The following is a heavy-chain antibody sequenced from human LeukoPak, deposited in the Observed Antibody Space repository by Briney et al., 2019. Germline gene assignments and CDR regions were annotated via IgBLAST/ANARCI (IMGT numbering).Heavy chain of an antibody. Sequence: GGSLRLSCAASGFTFSSYSVNWVRQAPGKGLEWVSYISSSSSTIYYADSVKGRFTISRDNAKNSLYLQMNSLRAEDTAVYYCARADCSSTSCSLPAYYYYMDVWGKGTTVTVSS. D-gene: IGHD2-2*01. CDR3: ARADCSSTSCSLPAYYYYMDV. CDR2: ISSSSSTI. V-gene: IGHV3-48*01. J-gene: IGHJ6*03. CDR1: GFTFSSYS.